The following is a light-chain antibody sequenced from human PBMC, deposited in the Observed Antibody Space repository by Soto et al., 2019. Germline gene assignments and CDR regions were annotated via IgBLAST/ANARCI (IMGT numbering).Light chain of an antibody. J-gene: IGKJ4*01. Sequence: ETVMTQSPATLSMSPGERATLSCRASQSLNSDLAWYQQKPGQAPRLLIYGASTRATGIPGRFSGSGSGTEFPLTISSLQSEDFAVYYWQQYNSWPLTFGGGTKVDIK. V-gene: IGKV3-15*01. CDR1: QSLNSD. CDR3: QQYNSWPLT. CDR2: GAS.